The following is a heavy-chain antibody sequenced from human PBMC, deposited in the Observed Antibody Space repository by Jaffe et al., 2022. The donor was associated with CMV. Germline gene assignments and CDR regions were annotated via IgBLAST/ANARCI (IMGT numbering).Heavy chain of an antibody. CDR3: AKKDGSGWHGENWFDP. D-gene: IGHD6-19*01. V-gene: IGHV3-23*04. Sequence: EVQLVESGGGLVQPGGSLRLSCAASGFTFSSYAMSWVRQAPGKGLEWVSAISGSGGSTYYADSVKGRFTISRDNSKNTLYLQMNSLRAEDTAVYYCAKKDGSGWHGENWFDPWGQGTLVTVSS. J-gene: IGHJ5*02. CDR1: GFTFSSYA. CDR2: ISGSGGST.